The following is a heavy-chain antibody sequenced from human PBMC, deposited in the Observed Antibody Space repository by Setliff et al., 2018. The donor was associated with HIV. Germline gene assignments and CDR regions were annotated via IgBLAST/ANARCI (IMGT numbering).Heavy chain of an antibody. J-gene: IGHJ5*02. D-gene: IGHD3-3*01. V-gene: IGHV4-59*11. CDR3: ARGVTIFGVVILPPNWFDP. Sequence: SETLSLTCTVSGGSISSHYWTWIRQPPGKGLEWIGYIYTSGSTSYNPSLKSRVTISVDASKNQFSLKLSSVTAADTAVYYCARGVTIFGVVILPPNWFDPWGQGTLVTVSS. CDR1: GGSISSHY. CDR2: IYTSGST.